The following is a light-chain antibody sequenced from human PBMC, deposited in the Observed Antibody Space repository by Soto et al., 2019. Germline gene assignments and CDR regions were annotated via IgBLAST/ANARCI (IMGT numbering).Light chain of an antibody. CDR1: SSDVGGYNY. CDR3: TSYTSSSPLV. CDR2: EVV. V-gene: IGLV2-14*01. J-gene: IGLJ1*01. Sequence: QSALTQPASVSGSPGQSITISCTGTSSDVGGYNYVSWYQHHPGKAPKLMIYEVVNRPSGVSNRFSGSKSGNTASLTISGLQADDEADYYCTSYTSSSPLVFGTGTKLTVL.